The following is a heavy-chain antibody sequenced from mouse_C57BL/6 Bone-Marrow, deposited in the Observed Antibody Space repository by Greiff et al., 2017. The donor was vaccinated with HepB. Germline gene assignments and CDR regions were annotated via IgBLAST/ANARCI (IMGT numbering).Heavy chain of an antibody. D-gene: IGHD2-4*01. J-gene: IGHJ4*01. CDR2: INPYNGGT. CDR1: GYTFTDYY. Sequence: EVQLQQSGPVLVKPGASVKMSCKASGYTFTDYYMNWVKQSHGKSLEWIGVINPYNGGTSYNQKFKGKATLTVDKSSSTAYMELNSLTSEDSAVYYCARGYYDYFYAMYYWGQGTSVTVSA. CDR3: ARGYYDYFYAMYY. V-gene: IGHV1-19*01.